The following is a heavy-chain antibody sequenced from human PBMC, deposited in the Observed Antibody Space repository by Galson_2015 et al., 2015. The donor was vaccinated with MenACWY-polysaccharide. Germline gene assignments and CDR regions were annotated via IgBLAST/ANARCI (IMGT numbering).Heavy chain of an antibody. J-gene: IGHJ5*02. CDR3: ARDPNWERNWFDP. D-gene: IGHD1-1*01. Sequence: ETLSLTCTVSGGSISSSSYYWGWIRQPPGKGLEWIGSIYCSGSTYYNPSLKSRVTISVDTSKNQFSLKLSSVTAADTAVYYCARDPNWERNWFDPWGQGTLVTVSS. V-gene: IGHV4-39*07. CDR2: IYCSGST. CDR1: GGSISSSSYY.